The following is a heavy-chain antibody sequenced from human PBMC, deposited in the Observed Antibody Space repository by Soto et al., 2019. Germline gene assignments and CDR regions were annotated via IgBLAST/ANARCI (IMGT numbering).Heavy chain of an antibody. D-gene: IGHD6-13*01. CDR1: GFTVSSNY. J-gene: IGHJ6*02. CDR2: IYSGGST. CDR3: ASEDGIAASEGGMDV. V-gene: IGHV3-66*01. Sequence: GGSLRLSCAASGFTVSSNYLSWVRQAPGKGLEWVSVIYSGGSTYYADSVKGRFTIARGNSKNTLDLQMNSLRAEDTGVYFCASEDGIAASEGGMDVWGQGTTVTVSS.